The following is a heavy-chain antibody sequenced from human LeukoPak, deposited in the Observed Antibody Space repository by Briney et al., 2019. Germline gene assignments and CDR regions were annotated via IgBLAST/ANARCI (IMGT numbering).Heavy chain of an antibody. CDR1: GFTFSNYA. D-gene: IGHD6-19*01. CDR3: AKDSVVVAGLVNYFDS. CDR2: ISGSGDST. Sequence: GGSLRLSCAASGFTFSNYAMSWVRQAPGKGLEWVSAISGSGDSTFYTDSVKGRSTISRDNSKNTLYLQMKSLRAEDTAVYYCAKDSVVVAGLVNYFDSWGQGTLVTVSS. J-gene: IGHJ4*02. V-gene: IGHV3-23*01.